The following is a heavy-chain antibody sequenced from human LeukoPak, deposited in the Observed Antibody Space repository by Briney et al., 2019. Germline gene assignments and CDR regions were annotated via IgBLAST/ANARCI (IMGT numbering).Heavy chain of an antibody. CDR1: GGSISSGDYY. D-gene: IGHD4-17*01. Sequence: PSETLSLTCTVSGGSISSGDYYWSWIRQPAGEGLEWIGRILPSGSTNYNPSLKSRVTISIDTSKNQFSLNLSYVTAADTAVYYCARLMTTVTTGWFDPWGEGTLVTVSP. J-gene: IGHJ5*02. CDR2: ILPSGST. CDR3: ARLMTTVTTGWFDP. V-gene: IGHV4-61*02.